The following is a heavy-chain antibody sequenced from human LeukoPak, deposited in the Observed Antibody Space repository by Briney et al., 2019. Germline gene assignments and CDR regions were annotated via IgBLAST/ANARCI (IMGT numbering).Heavy chain of an antibody. V-gene: IGHV4-59*01. CDR1: GGSISSYY. CDR2: IYYGGST. J-gene: IGHJ3*02. CDR3: ARRASGFDAFDI. Sequence: SETLSLTCTVSGGSISSYYWSWIRQPPGKGLEWIGYIYYGGSTNYNPSLKSRVTISVDTSKNQFSLKLSSVTAADTAVYYCARRASGFDAFDIWGQGTMVTVSS. D-gene: IGHD3-22*01.